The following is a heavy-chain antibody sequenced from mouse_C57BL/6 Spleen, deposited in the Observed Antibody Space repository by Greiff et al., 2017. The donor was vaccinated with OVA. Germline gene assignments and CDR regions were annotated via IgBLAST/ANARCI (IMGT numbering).Heavy chain of an antibody. V-gene: IGHV5-9-1*02. CDR2: ISSGGDYI. CDR1: GFTFSSYA. CDR3: TRDGQSLRYGSSYGYFDV. J-gene: IGHJ1*03. D-gene: IGHD1-1*01. Sequence: EVKLMESGEGLVKPGGSLKLSCAASGFTFSSYAMSWVRQTPEKRLEWVAYISSGGDYIYYADTVKGRFTISRANARNTLYLQMSSLKSEDTAMYYCTRDGQSLRYGSSYGYFDVWGTGTTVTVSS.